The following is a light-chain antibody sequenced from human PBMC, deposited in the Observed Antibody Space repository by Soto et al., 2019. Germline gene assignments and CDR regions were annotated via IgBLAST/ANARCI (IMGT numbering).Light chain of an antibody. CDR2: EVS. CDR3: SSYAGSNNYV. CDR1: SSDGGGYNY. V-gene: IGLV2-8*01. J-gene: IGLJ1*01. Sequence: QSALTQPPSASGSPGQSVTISCTGTSSDGGGYNYVSWYQQHPGKAPKLMIYEVSKRPSGVPDRFSGSKSGNTASLTVSGLQAADEADYYCSSYAGSNNYVFGTGTKVTVL.